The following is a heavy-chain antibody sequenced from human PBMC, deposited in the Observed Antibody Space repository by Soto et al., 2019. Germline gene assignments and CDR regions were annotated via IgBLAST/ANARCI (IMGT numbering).Heavy chain of an antibody. CDR1: GGSIRSGGYY. J-gene: IGHJ5*02. D-gene: IGHD6-13*01. Sequence: PSKPLSLTCTVSGGSIRSGGYYWSWIRQHPGKGLEWIGYIYYSGGTYYNPSLKSRVTISVDTSKNQFSLKLSSVTAADTAVYYCARSGYSRAGFGVWFDPWGQGTLVTASS. V-gene: IGHV4-31*03. CDR2: IYYSGGT. CDR3: ARSGYSRAGFGVWFDP.